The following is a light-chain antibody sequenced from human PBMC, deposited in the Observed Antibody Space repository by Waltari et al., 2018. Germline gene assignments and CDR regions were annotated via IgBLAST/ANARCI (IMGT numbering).Light chain of an antibody. V-gene: IGKV3-11*01. Sequence: EIVLTQSPATLSLSPGERATLSCRASQSVSSYLAWYQQKPGLAPRPLIYDASNRAPGIPARFSGSGSGTDFTLTISSLEPEDFAVYYCQQRSNWLTFGGGTKVEIK. CDR1: QSVSSY. CDR2: DAS. CDR3: QQRSNWLT. J-gene: IGKJ4*01.